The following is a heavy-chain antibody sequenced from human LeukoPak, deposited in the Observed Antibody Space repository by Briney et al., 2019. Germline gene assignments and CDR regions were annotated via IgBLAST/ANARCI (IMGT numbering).Heavy chain of an antibody. Sequence: GASVKVSRKASGGTFSSYAISWLRQAPGQGLEWMGGIIPIFGTANYAQKFQGRVTITADESTSTAYMELSSLRSEDTAVYYCARVFSSSWYYFDYWGQGTLVTVSS. CDR1: GGTFSSYA. J-gene: IGHJ4*02. CDR2: IIPIFGTA. D-gene: IGHD6-13*01. CDR3: ARVFSSSWYYFDY. V-gene: IGHV1-69*13.